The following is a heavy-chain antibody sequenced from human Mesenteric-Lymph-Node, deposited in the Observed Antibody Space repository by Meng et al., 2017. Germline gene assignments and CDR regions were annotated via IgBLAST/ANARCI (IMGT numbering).Heavy chain of an antibody. Sequence: QGKPVVCGVVVINSGYSVQVACKASRGTFSRYAVSEVRQAPGQGLELMGWIIPIFGTANYAQKFQGRVTITADESTSTAYMELSSLRSEYTAVYYCAREYCSGCSCRRQNNWFDPWGQGTLVTVSS. J-gene: IGHJ5*02. CDR1: RGTFSRYA. CDR2: IIPIFGTA. V-gene: IGHV1-69*01. CDR3: AREYCSGCSCRRQNNWFDP. D-gene: IGHD2-15*01.